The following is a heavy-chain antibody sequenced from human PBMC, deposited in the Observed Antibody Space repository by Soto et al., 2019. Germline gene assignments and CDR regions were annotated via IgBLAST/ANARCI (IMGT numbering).Heavy chain of an antibody. CDR2: IYPGDSDT. CDR1: GYSFTSYW. CDR3: ARQRYYYDSSGYPDYYCMDV. V-gene: IGHV5-51*01. D-gene: IGHD3-22*01. J-gene: IGHJ6*02. Sequence: ESLKISCKGSGYSFTSYWIGWVRQMPGKGLEWMGIIYPGDSDTRYSPSYQGQVPISADKSISTAYLQWSSLKASDTAMYYCARQRYYYDSSGYPDYYCMDVWGQGTMVTVSS.